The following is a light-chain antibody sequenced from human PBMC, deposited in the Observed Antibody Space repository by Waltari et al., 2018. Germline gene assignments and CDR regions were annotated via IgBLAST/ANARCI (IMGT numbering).Light chain of an antibody. CDR1: HGISSY. J-gene: IGKJ4*01. V-gene: IGKV1-9*01. CDR3: QQLSSQPLT. Sequence: DIQLTQSPSFLSASVGDRVTITCRASHGISSYVAWYQQNPGKAPRLLIHSASTLQSGVPSRFRGSGSGTEFTLTISSLQPEDFASDYCQQLSSQPLTFGGGTKVEI. CDR2: SAS.